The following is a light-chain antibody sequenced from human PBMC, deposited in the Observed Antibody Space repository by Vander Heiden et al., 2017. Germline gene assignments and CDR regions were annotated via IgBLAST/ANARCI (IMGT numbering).Light chain of an antibody. Sequence: DIPMTQSPSTLSASVGDRVTITCRASQIISSWLAWYQQKPGKAPKLLSYKASSLESGVPSRFSGSGSGTEFTLTISSLQPDDFATYYCQQYNSYSWTFGQGTKVEIK. CDR1: QIISSW. CDR2: KAS. J-gene: IGKJ1*01. CDR3: QQYNSYSWT. V-gene: IGKV1-5*03.